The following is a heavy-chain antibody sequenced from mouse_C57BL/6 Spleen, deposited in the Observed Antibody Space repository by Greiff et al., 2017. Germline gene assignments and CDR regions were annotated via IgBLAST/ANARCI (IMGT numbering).Heavy chain of an antibody. Sequence: EVKLVESGGDLVKPGGSLKLSCAASGFTFSSYGMSWVRQTPDKRLEWVATISSGGSYTYYPDSVQGRFPISRDNAKNTLYLQMSSLKSEDTAMYYCARHSGNHYIDYWGKGTTVTVSS. J-gene: IGHJ2*01. D-gene: IGHD4-1*01. CDR1: GFTFSSYG. CDR3: ARHSGNHYIDY. CDR2: ISSGGSYT. V-gene: IGHV5-6*01.